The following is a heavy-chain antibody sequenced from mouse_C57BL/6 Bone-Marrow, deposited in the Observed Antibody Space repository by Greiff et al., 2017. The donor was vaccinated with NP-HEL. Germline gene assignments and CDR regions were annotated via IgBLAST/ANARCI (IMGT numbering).Heavy chain of an antibody. CDR1: GFNIKDDY. CDR2: IDPENGDT. V-gene: IGHV14-4*01. CDR3: TPLFFDV. Sequence: DVQLVESGAELVRPGASVKLSCTASGFNIKDDYMHWVKQRPEQGLEWIGWIDPENGDTEYASKFQGKATITADTSSNTAYLQLSSLTSEDTAVYYCTPLFFDVWGTGTTVTVSS. J-gene: IGHJ1*03. D-gene: IGHD1-1*01.